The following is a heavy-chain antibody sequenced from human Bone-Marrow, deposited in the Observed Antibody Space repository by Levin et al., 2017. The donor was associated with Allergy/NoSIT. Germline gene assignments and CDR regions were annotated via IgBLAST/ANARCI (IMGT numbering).Heavy chain of an antibody. CDR3: AASLRTYDSSGYPQPHWFDP. CDR1: GFTFSSSP. CDR2: IVVGSDNT. Sequence: SVKVSCKASGFTFSSSPMQWVRQARGQCLEWIGWIVVGSDNTNYAQKFQERVTITRDMSTSTANMELSSLKSEDTAVYYCAASLRTYDSSGYPQPHWFDPWGQGTLVTVSS. J-gene: IGHJ5*02. V-gene: IGHV1-58*02. D-gene: IGHD3-22*01.